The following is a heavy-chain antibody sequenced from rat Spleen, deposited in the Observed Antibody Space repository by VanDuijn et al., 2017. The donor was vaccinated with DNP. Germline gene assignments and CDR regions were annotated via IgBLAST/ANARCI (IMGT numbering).Heavy chain of an antibody. CDR2: IQSGGST. CDR3: TLRNNPPFAY. J-gene: IGHJ3*01. Sequence: QVQLKESGPGLVQPSQTLSLTCTVSGFSLTDYSVHWVRQPPGKGLEWMGRIQSGGSTDYNSALKSRLSISRDTSKSQVFLKMNSLQTEDTAIYFCTLRNNPPFAYWGQGTLVTVSS. CDR1: GFSLTDYS. V-gene: IGHV2-19*01. D-gene: IGHD1-10*01.